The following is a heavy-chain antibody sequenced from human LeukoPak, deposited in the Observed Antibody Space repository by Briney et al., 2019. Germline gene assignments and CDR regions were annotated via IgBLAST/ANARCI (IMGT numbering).Heavy chain of an antibody. CDR3: ARAQGYSYGPFGY. Sequence: ASVKVSCKASGYTFTGYYMHWVRQAPGQGLEWMGWINPNSGGTNYAQKFQGRVTMTRDTSISTAYMELSRLRSDDTAVYYCARAQGYSYGPFGYWGQGTLVTVSS. D-gene: IGHD5-18*01. J-gene: IGHJ4*02. CDR2: INPNSGGT. CDR1: GYTFTGYY. V-gene: IGHV1-2*02.